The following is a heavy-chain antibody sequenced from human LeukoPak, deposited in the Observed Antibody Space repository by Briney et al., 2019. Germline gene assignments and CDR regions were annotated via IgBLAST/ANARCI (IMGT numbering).Heavy chain of an antibody. CDR1: GGSISSGGDY. CDR3: ARDRLEGYYDSSGYWTH. Sequence: SETLSLTCTVSGGSISSGGDYWSWIRQHPGKGLEWIGYIYYSGSTYYNPSLKSRVTISIDTSKNQFSLKLSSVTAADTAVYYCARDRLEGYYDSSGYWTHWGQGTLVTVSS. D-gene: IGHD3-22*01. J-gene: IGHJ4*02. CDR2: IYYSGST. V-gene: IGHV4-31*03.